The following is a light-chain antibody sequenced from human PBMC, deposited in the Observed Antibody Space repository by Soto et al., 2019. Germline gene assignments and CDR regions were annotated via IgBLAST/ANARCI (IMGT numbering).Light chain of an antibody. CDR2: GAS. V-gene: IGKV3-15*01. CDR1: HDSRSN. Sequence: MTQSAAALTVSPGDRATVSCSASHDSRSNFAWYQQRHGPAPTLLIYGASTRTTGIPARFSGSGSGTEFTLTISSLQSEDFAVYQCQQYHNLTPCTFGQGTKVDIK. J-gene: IGKJ1*01. CDR3: QQYHNLTPCT.